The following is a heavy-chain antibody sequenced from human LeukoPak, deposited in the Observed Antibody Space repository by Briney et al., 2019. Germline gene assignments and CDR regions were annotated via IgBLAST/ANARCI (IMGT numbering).Heavy chain of an antibody. Sequence: PGGSLRLSCAASGFTFSSYNMNWVRQAPGKGLEWVSYISSSSNSIYYADSVKGRFTISRDNAKNSLYLQMNSLRAEDTAVYYCARAKRNGFDIWGQGTMVTVSS. CDR1: GFTFSSYN. CDR2: ISSSSNSI. J-gene: IGHJ3*02. V-gene: IGHV3-48*01. CDR3: ARAKRNGFDI.